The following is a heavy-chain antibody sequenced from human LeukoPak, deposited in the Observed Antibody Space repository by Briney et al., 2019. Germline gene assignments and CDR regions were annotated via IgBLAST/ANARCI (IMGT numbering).Heavy chain of an antibody. J-gene: IGHJ3*02. Sequence: AGGSLRLSCAASGFTFDDYAMHWVRQAPGKGLEWVSGISWNSGSIGYADSVKGRFTISRDNAKNSLYLQMNSLRAEDMALYYCAKGDYYDSQGDAFDIWGQGTMVTVSS. V-gene: IGHV3-9*03. CDR1: GFTFDDYA. CDR2: ISWNSGSI. D-gene: IGHD3-22*01. CDR3: AKGDYYDSQGDAFDI.